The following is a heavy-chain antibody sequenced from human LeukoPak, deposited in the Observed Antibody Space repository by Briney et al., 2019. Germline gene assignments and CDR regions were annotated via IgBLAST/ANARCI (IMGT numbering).Heavy chain of an antibody. CDR1: GFTFSGHG. CDR3: AREDSSGWFSAY. Sequence: GGSLRLSCAASGFTFSGHGTHWIRQAPGKGLEWVAVIWHDGSKQLYADSVKGRFSISRDYSTSTLYLQMNSLRAEDTAVYYCAREDSSGWFSAYWGQGTLVTVSS. CDR2: IWHDGSKQ. D-gene: IGHD6-19*01. J-gene: IGHJ4*02. V-gene: IGHV3-33*01.